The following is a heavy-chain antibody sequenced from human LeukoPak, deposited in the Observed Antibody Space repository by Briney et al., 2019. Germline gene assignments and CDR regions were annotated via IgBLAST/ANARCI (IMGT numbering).Heavy chain of an antibody. V-gene: IGHV5-51*01. D-gene: IGHD4-17*01. CDR1: RYSFTSYW. J-gene: IGHJ1*01. CDR2: IYPGDSDT. Sequence: GESLKISCKGSRYSFTSYWIGWVRQMPGKGLEWIGIIYPGDSDTRYSPSFQGQVTISADKSISTAYLQWSSLKASDTAMYYCASSTVTTTEYFQHWGQGTLVTVSS. CDR3: ASSTVTTTEYFQH.